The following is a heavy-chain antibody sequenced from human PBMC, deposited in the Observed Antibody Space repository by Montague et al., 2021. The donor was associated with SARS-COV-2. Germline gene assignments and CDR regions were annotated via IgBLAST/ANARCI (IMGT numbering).Heavy chain of an antibody. J-gene: IGHJ4*02. CDR3: ARGSGHYYTPFDN. V-gene: IGHV4-4*07. Sequence: SETLSLTCTVSGGSISSYPWSWIRQPAGKGLEWIWRIYSNGGTTYNPSLNSRVTMSVDTSKNQFSLKMKSVTAADTAMYYCARGSGHYYTPFDNWGQGNLVTVSS. D-gene: IGHD2-15*01. CDR2: IYSNGGT. CDR1: GGSISSYP.